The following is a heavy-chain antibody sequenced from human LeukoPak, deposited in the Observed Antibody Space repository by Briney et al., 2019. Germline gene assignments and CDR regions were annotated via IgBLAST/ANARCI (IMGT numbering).Heavy chain of an antibody. Sequence: SETLSLTCTVSGYSISSGYYWGWIRQPPGKGLEWIGSIYHSGSTYYNPSLTSRVTISVDTSKNQFSLKLSSVTAADTAVYYCVRQDDYGDYSLDPWGQGTLVTVSS. V-gene: IGHV4-38-2*02. J-gene: IGHJ5*02. CDR2: IYHSGST. CDR3: VRQDDYGDYSLDP. CDR1: GYSISSGYY. D-gene: IGHD4-17*01.